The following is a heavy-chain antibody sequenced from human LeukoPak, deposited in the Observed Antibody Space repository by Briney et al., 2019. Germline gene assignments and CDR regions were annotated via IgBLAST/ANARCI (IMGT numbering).Heavy chain of an antibody. D-gene: IGHD2-2*01. CDR2: ISYDGNNK. V-gene: IGHV3-30*03. CDR1: GLTFSSYN. Sequence: GRSLRLSCAASGLTFSSYNMHWVRQAPGKGLEWVAVISYDGNNKYYADSVKGRFTISRDNAKNTVYLQMNSLRVEDTAVYYCASSRMYHFDYWGQGTLVTVSS. CDR3: ASSRMYHFDY. J-gene: IGHJ4*02.